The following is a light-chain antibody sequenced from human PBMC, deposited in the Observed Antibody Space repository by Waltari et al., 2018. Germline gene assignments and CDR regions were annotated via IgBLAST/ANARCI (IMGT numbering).Light chain of an antibody. CDR3: VLYMGSGIWV. V-gene: IGLV8-61*01. CDR2: STN. Sequence: QTVVTQEPSFSVSPGGTVTLTCGLSSGSVSTNYYPSWYQQTPGQAPRTPIYSTNTRSSGVPERFSGSIRGNKAALTITGAQADDESYYYCVLYMGSGIWVFGGGTKLTVL. CDR1: SGSVSTNYY. J-gene: IGLJ3*02.